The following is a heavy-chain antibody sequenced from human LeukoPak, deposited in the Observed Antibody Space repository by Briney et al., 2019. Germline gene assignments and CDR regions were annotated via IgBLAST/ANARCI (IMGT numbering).Heavy chain of an antibody. CDR3: AAGLRHWASDF. CDR2: IGGSGDST. Sequence: SGGSLRLSCAASGLIFSNYGMIWVRRASGKGPEWVSGIGGSGDSTYYADSVKGRFTISRDNSKNTLYLQMNSLGVEDTAMYSCAAGLRHWASDFWGQGTLVTVSS. CDR1: GLIFSNYG. J-gene: IGHJ4*02. V-gene: IGHV3-23*01. D-gene: IGHD2-15*01.